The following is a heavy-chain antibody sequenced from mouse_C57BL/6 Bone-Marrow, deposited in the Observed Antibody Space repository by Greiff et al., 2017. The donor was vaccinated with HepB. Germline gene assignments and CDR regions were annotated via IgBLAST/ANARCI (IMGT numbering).Heavy chain of an antibody. CDR1: GFNIKDDY. V-gene: IGHV14-4*01. CDR2: IDPENGDT. CDR3: AREPGLRTEGY. J-gene: IGHJ2*01. Sequence: VQLQQSGAELVRPGASVKLSCTASGFNIKDDYMHWVKQRPEQGLEWIGWIDPENGDTEYASKFQGKATITADTSSNTAYLQLSSLTSEDSAVYYCAREPGLRTEGYWGQGTTLTVSS. D-gene: IGHD2-2*01.